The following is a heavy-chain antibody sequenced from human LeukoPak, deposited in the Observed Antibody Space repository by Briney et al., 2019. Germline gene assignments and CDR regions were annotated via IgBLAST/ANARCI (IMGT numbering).Heavy chain of an antibody. CDR3: ASPHRSEYYFDY. J-gene: IGHJ4*02. CDR1: GGTFSSYA. Sequence: SVKVSCKASGGTFSSYAISWVRQAPGQGLEWMGGIIPIFGTANYAQKFQGRVTITADESTSTAYMELSSLRSEDTAVYYCASPHRSEYYFDYWGQGTLVTVSS. V-gene: IGHV1-69*13. CDR2: IIPIFGTA.